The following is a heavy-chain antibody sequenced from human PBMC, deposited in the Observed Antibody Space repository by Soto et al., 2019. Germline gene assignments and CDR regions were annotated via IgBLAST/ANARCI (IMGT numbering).Heavy chain of an antibody. CDR3: AKAQFGSSTWYYYGMDV. CDR1: GYTFTDYF. V-gene: IGHV1-2*02. J-gene: IGHJ6*02. Sequence: ASVKVSCKASGYTFTDYFMYWVRQAPGQGLEWMGWINPKSGGTNYAQKFQDRVTMARDTSINTAYMELSRLRSDDTAMYYCAKAQFGSSTWYYYGMDVWGQGTTVTVSS. CDR2: INPKSGGT. D-gene: IGHD6-13*01.